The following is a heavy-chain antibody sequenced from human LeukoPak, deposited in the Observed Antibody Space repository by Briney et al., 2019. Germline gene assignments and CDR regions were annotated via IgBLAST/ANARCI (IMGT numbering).Heavy chain of an antibody. CDR2: IDNAGSIT. J-gene: IGHJ4*02. V-gene: IGHV3-74*03. Sequence: GGSLRLSCAASGFTFSNYWIHWVRQAPGKGLVWVSRIDNAGSITTYADSVKGRFTISRDNAKNTLYLQMNSLRAEDTAVYYCARVGLHCSGGSCYDYWGQGTLVTVSS. CDR3: ARVGLHCSGGSCYDY. CDR1: GFTFSNYW. D-gene: IGHD2-15*01.